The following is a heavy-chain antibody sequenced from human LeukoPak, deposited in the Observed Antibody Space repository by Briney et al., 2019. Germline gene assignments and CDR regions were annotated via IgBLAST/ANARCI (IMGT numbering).Heavy chain of an antibody. Sequence: ASVKVSCKASGYTFTNNYLRWVRQAPGQGLEWMGMIYPRDGSTSYAQNFQGRVTVTRDTSTTTVHMGLRGLRSEDTAVYYCARDQEGFDYWGQGTVVTVSS. CDR1: GYTFTNNY. CDR2: IYPRDGST. V-gene: IGHV1-46*01. J-gene: IGHJ4*02. CDR3: ARDQEGFDY.